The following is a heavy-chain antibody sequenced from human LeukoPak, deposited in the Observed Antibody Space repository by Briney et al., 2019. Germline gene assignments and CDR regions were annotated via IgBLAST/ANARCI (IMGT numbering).Heavy chain of an antibody. CDR2: IYPGDSDT. J-gene: IGHJ4*02. Sequence: GESLKISCKGSGYSFTSYWIGWVRQMPGKGLEWMGIIYPGDSDTRYSPSFQGQVTISADESISTAYLQWSSLKASDTAMYYCARSLPPKYYYDSSGYYPPYYFDYWGQGTLVTVSS. D-gene: IGHD3-22*01. V-gene: IGHV5-51*01. CDR1: GYSFTSYW. CDR3: ARSLPPKYYYDSSGYYPPYYFDY.